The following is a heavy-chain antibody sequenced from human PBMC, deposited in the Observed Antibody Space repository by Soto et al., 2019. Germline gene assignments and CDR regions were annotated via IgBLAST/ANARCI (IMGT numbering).Heavy chain of an antibody. J-gene: IGHJ4*02. CDR3: AKGANYYNFWSGYEVGY. Sequence: QVQLVESGGGVVQPGRSLRLSCAASGFTFSSYGMHWVRQAPGKGLEWVAVISDDGSNKYYADSVKGRFTISRDNSKNTLYLQMNSLRAEDTAVYYCAKGANYYNFWSGYEVGYWGQGTLVTVSS. CDR1: GFTFSSYG. CDR2: ISDDGSNK. V-gene: IGHV3-30*18. D-gene: IGHD3-3*01.